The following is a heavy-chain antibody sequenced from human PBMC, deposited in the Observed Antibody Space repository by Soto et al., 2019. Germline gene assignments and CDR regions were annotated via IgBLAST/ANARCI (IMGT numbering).Heavy chain of an antibody. V-gene: IGHV4-30-4*01. D-gene: IGHD1-1*01. CDR3: VRSRQMESGNDYGLDV. Sequence: QVQLQESGSGLVKPSQSLSLTCTVSGVSLNTADTWWSWIRQSPGKGLEFIGYYHSGGSTYYDASFRSRGFISADTSNRQFSLKLSSVTVADTAVYFCVRSRQMESGNDYGLDVWGQGTTVTVSS. CDR2: YHSGGST. J-gene: IGHJ6*02. CDR1: GVSLNTADTW.